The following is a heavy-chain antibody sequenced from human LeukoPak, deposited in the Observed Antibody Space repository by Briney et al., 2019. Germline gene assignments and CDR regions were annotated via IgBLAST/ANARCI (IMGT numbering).Heavy chain of an antibody. J-gene: IGHJ4*02. D-gene: IGHD3-10*01. Sequence: GGSLRLSCAVSGMTFERHGMHWVRQPPGKGLEWLAFIKYDGSRTDYEDSVKGRFTVSRDNSQNTLYLEMNSLRAEDTAVYYCARGIRENGLDYWGQGTLVTVSS. V-gene: IGHV3-30*02. CDR1: GMTFERHG. CDR2: IKYDGSRT. CDR3: ARGIRENGLDY.